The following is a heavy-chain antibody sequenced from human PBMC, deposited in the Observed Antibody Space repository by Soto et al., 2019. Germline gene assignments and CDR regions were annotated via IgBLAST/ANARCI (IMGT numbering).Heavy chain of an antibody. CDR2: VSYEGNIN. J-gene: IGHJ1*01. CDR1: GFTFGNFA. D-gene: IGHD4-17*01. V-gene: IGHV3-30*18. Sequence: QVSLVESGGGVVQPGGSLRLSCAASGFTFGNFAMHWIRQAPGKGPAWVSVVSYEGNINYNLDSVKGRFTVSRDNSRTTLYLQMTRLRPEETAVYYCAKGKMWDYGSNSKTYFQHWGPGTLVTVSS. CDR3: AKGKMWDYGSNSKTYFQH.